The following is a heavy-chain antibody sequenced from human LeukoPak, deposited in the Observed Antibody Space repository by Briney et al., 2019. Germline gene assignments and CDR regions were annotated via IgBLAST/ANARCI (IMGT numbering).Heavy chain of an antibody. V-gene: IGHV3-7*04. CDR2: LKEDGSEK. CDR3: ARGVYYFDY. Sequence: PGGSLRLSCAASGFTFSSHWVTWVRQAPGKGLEWVANLKEDGSEKYYVDSVKGRFTISRDNAKNSLYLQMNSLRGDDTAVYYCARGVYYFDYWGQGTLVTVSS. CDR1: GFTFSSHW. J-gene: IGHJ4*02.